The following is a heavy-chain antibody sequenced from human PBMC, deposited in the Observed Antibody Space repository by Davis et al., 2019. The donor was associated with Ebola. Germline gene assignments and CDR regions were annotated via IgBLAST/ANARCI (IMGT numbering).Heavy chain of an antibody. CDR2: IYYSGST. V-gene: IGHV4-61*01. CDR1: GGSVSSGSYY. CDR3: AGRLGYCTNAVCSWFDP. D-gene: IGHD2-8*01. J-gene: IGHJ5*02. Sequence: PSETLSLTCTVSGGSVSSGSYYWSWIRQPPGKGLEWIGYIYYSGSTNYNPSLKSRVTISVDTSKNQFSLKLRSVTAADTAVYYCAGRLGYCTNAVCSWFDPWGQGTLVTVSS.